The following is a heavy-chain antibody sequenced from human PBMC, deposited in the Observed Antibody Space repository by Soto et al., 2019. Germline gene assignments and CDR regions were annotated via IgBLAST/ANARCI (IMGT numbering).Heavy chain of an antibody. CDR2: ISAYNGNT. Sequence: ASVKVSCKASGYTFTSYGISWVRQAPGQGLEWMGWISAYNGNTNYAQKLQGRVTMTTDTSTSTAYMELRSLRSDDTAGYYCASSLIVVVPAASQTYYYYGMDVWGQGTTVTVSS. V-gene: IGHV1-18*01. D-gene: IGHD2-2*01. CDR3: ASSLIVVVPAASQTYYYYGMDV. J-gene: IGHJ6*02. CDR1: GYTFTSYG.